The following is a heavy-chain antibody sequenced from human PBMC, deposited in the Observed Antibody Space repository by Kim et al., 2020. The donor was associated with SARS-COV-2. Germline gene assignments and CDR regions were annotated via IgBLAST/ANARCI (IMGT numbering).Heavy chain of an antibody. CDR2: INAGNGNT. D-gene: IGHD3-16*01. CDR1: GYTFTSYA. J-gene: IGHJ4*02. Sequence: ASVKVSCKASGYTFTSYAMHWVCQAPGQRLEWMGWINAGNGNTKYSQKFQGRVTITRDTSASTAYMELSSLRSEDTAVYYCARGAKYYDYVWGSLKYYFDYWGQGTLVTVSS. CDR3: ARGAKYYDYVWGSLKYYFDY. V-gene: IGHV1-3*01.